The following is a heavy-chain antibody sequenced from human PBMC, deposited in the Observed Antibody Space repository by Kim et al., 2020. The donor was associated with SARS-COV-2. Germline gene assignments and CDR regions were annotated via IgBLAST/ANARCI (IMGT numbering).Heavy chain of an antibody. CDR1: GDGATMHW. Sequence: GESLKISCRDSGDGATMHWISWVRQMPGQGLEWMARIDLSDSYSAYSPSFEGQISVSADKSLTTAYLHWRSLKASDSALYFCARHRGGTGRYVSFFEEWGLGTLVPVSS. V-gene: IGHV5-10-1*04. J-gene: IGHJ4*02. CDR3: ARHRGGTGRYVSFFEE. CDR2: IDLSDSYS. D-gene: IGHD3-9*01.